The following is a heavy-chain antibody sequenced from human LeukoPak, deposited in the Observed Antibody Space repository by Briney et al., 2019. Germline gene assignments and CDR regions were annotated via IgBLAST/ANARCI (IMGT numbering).Heavy chain of an antibody. V-gene: IGHV1-8*03. J-gene: IGHJ3*02. Sequence: AASVKVSCKASGYTFTGYYMHWVRQATGQGLEWMGWMNPNSGNTGYAQKFQGRVTITRNTSISTAYMELSSLRSEDTAVYYCARDGAAGQMGVAFDIWGQGTMVTVSS. CDR3: ARDGAAGQMGVAFDI. CDR2: MNPNSGNT. CDR1: GYTFTGYY. D-gene: IGHD2-15*01.